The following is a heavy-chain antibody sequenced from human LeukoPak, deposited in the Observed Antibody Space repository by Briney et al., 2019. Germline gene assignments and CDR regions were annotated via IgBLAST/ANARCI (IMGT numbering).Heavy chain of an antibody. V-gene: IGHV3-23*01. Sequence: PGGSLRLSCAASGFTFSSYGMSWVRQAPGKGLEWVSAISGSGGSTYYADSVKGRFTISRDNSKNTLYLQMNSLRAEDTAVYYCAKDPGVHYYDSSGNFDYWGQGTLVTVSS. CDR1: GFTFSSYG. D-gene: IGHD3-22*01. J-gene: IGHJ4*02. CDR2: ISGSGGST. CDR3: AKDPGVHYYDSSGNFDY.